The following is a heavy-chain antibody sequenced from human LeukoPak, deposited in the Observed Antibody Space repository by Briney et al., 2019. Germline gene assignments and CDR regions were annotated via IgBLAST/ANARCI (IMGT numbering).Heavy chain of an antibody. CDR2: ISSSSRTK. D-gene: IGHD4-17*01. Sequence: GGSLRLSCAASAFTFSSYSMKWVRQAPGKGLEWVSYISSSSRTKYYADSVKGRFTISRDNAKNSLYLQMNSLTDEDTAVYYCARVRAVTTFRDAFDIWGQGTMVTVSS. J-gene: IGHJ3*02. CDR3: ARVRAVTTFRDAFDI. V-gene: IGHV3-48*02. CDR1: AFTFSSYS.